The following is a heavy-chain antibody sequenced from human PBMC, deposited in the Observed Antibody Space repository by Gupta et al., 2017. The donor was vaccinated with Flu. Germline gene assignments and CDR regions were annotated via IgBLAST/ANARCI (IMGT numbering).Heavy chain of an antibody. CDR2: MNPNSGNT. CDR3: ARERTGTGYSTEQSVFDI. V-gene: IGHV1-8*01. J-gene: IGHJ3*02. D-gene: IGHD6-13*01. Sequence: QGLEWMGWMNPNSGNTGYAQKFQGRVTMTRNTSISTAYMELSSLRSEDTAVYYCARERTGTGYSTEQSVFDIWGQGTMVTVSS.